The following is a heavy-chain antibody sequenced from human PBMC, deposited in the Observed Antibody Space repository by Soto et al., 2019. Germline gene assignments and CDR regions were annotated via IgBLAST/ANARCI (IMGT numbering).Heavy chain of an antibody. CDR3: AIHIVVVVAAPDAFDI. J-gene: IGHJ3*02. Sequence: SETLSRNCTVAGGSISSYYWSWIRQPPGRGLEWIGYIYYSGSTNYNPSLKSRVTISVDTSKNQFSLKLSSVTAADTAVYYCAIHIVVVVAAPDAFDIWGQGTMAT. CDR1: GGSISSYY. D-gene: IGHD2-15*01. V-gene: IGHV4-59*01. CDR2: IYYSGST.